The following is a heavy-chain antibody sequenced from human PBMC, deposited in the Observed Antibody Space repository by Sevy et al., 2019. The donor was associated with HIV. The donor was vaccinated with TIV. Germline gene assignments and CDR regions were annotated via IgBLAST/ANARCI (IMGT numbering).Heavy chain of an antibody. J-gene: IGHJ5*02. CDR3: ARAQSLAWFDP. CDR2: ISSSGSTI. D-gene: IGHD3-3*02. CDR1: GFTFSSYE. Sequence: GSLRLSCAASGFTFSSYEMNWVRQAPGKGLEWVSYISSSGSTIYYADSVKGRFTISRDNAKNSLYLQMNSLRAEDTAVYYCARAQSLAWFDPWGQGPLVTVSS. V-gene: IGHV3-48*03.